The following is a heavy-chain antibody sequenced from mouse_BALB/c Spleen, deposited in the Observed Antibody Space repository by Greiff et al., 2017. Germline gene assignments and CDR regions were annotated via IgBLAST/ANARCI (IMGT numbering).Heavy chain of an antibody. D-gene: IGHD1-1*01. CDR1: GFSLTSYG. V-gene: IGHV2-9*02. Sequence: QVQLQQSGPGLVAPSQSLSITCTVSGFSLTSYGVHWVRQPPGKGLEWLGVIWAGGSTNYNSALMSRLSISKDKSKSQVFLKMNRLQTDDTAMYYCARDRPYYWDDWGQGTTLTVSS. J-gene: IGHJ2*01. CDR2: IWAGGST. CDR3: ARDRPYYWDD.